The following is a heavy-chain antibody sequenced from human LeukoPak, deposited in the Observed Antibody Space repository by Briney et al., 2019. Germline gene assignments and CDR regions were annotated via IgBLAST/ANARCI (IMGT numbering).Heavy chain of an antibody. Sequence: GASVKVSCKASGYTFTSYDINWVRQATGQGLEWMGWMNPNSGNKGFQKKFQGRGTITRNTSISTAYMELSSLRSEDTAVYYCARGYCSGGSCYPIPFDYWGQGTLVTVS. CDR2: MNPNSGNK. D-gene: IGHD2-15*01. J-gene: IGHJ4*02. V-gene: IGHV1-8*03. CDR3: ARGYCSGGSCYPIPFDY. CDR1: GYTFTSYD.